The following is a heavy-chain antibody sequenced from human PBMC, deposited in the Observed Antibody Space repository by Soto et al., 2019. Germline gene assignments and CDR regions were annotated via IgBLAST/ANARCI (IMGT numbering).Heavy chain of an antibody. CDR3: AKDYDILTGPAWFDP. V-gene: IGHV3-30*18. J-gene: IGHJ5*02. Sequence: LGGSLRLSCAASGFTFSSYGMHWVRQAPGKGLEWVAVISYDGSNKYYADSVKGRFTISRDNSKNTLYLQMNSLRAEDTAVYYCAKDYDILTGPAWFDPWGQGTLVTVSS. CDR1: GFTFSSYG. CDR2: ISYDGSNK. D-gene: IGHD3-9*01.